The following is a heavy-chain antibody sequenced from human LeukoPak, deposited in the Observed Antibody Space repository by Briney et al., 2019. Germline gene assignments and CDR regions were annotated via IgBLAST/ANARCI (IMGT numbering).Heavy chain of an antibody. Sequence: ASVKVSCTASGYTFTSYGISWVRQAPGQGLEWMGWISAYNGNTNYAQKLQGRVTMTTDTSTSTAYMELRSLRSDDTAVYYCARDFSGLLWYQLLSPRTNWFDPWGQGTLVTVSS. D-gene: IGHD2-2*01. CDR1: GYTFTSYG. CDR2: ISAYNGNT. CDR3: ARDFSGLLWYQLLSPRTNWFDP. J-gene: IGHJ5*02. V-gene: IGHV1-18*01.